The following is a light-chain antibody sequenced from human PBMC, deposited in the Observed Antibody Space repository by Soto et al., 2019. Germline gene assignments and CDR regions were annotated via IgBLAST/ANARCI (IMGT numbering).Light chain of an antibody. J-gene: IGKJ1*01. CDR1: QSLSSRH. V-gene: IGKV3-20*01. CDR2: GAS. Sequence: EIVLTQSPGTLSLSPGERATLSCRASQSLSSRHLAWYQQKPGQAPRLLIYGASSRATGIPDRFSGSGSGTDFTLTISRLEPEDFALYYCRQYGSAPQGRPFGQGPKVEI. CDR3: RQYGSAPQGRP.